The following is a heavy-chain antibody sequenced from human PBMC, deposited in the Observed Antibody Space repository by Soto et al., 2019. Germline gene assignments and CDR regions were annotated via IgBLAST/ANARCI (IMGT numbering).Heavy chain of an antibody. V-gene: IGHV3-48*02. CDR1: GFTFSSYS. CDR2: ISSSSSTI. J-gene: IGHJ6*02. D-gene: IGHD1-7*01. CDR3: ARDTGTTFYYYGMDV. Sequence: GGSLRLSCAASGFTFSSYSMNWVRQAPGKGLEWVSYISSSSSTIYYADSVKGRFTISRDNAKNSLYLQMDSLRDEDTAVYYCARDTGTTFYYYGMDVWGQGTTVTVSS.